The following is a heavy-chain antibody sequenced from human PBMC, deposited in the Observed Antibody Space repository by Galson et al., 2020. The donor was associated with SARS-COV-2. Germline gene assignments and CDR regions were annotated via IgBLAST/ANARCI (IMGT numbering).Heavy chain of an antibody. D-gene: IGHD6-13*01. CDR2: NYNGGST. Sequence: SATPPRTSSVASGSTISSCYYRCLRQHPPRGRQWLTDSNYNGGSTYYNPSLNSRVTISVDTSKNQFSLKLSSVTAADTAVYYCARALYSSSCFDYWGQGTLVTVSS. CDR1: GSTISSCYY. J-gene: IGHJ4*02. V-gene: IGHV4-39*07. CDR3: ARALYSSSCFDY.